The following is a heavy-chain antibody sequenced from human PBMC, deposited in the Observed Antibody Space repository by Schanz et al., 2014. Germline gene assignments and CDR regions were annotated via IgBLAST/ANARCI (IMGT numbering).Heavy chain of an antibody. V-gene: IGHV3-23*01. CDR1: GFTFNSYA. J-gene: IGHJ4*02. Sequence: DVQLLESGGGLVQPGGSLRLSCAASGFTFNSYAMTWVRQAPGKGLEYVSAITRSGGGTYYSDSVKGRFTISRDNSKNTLYLQMNSLRAGDTAVYYCARGTDWNLHYWGQGALVTVSS. CDR3: ARGTDWNLHY. CDR2: ITRSGGGT. D-gene: IGHD1-1*01.